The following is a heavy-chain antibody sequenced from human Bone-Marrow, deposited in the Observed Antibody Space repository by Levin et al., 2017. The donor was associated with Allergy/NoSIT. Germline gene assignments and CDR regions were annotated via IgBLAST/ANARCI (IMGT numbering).Heavy chain of an antibody. V-gene: IGHV3-7*01. CDR3: ARDGIFDYHYGMDV. Sequence: GESLKISCEASGFTFSSYWMSWVRQAPGKGLEWVANIRQDGSDKFYVDSVRGRFTISRDNAENSVYLQMNSLRAEDTAVYYCARDGIFDYHYGMDVWGQGTTVTVSS. D-gene: IGHD3-3*01. J-gene: IGHJ6*02. CDR2: IRQDGSDK. CDR1: GFTFSSYW.